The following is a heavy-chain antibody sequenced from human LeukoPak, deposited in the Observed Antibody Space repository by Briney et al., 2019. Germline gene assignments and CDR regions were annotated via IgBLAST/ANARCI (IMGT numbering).Heavy chain of an antibody. V-gene: IGHV1-8*01. CDR1: GYTFTSYD. D-gene: IGHD2-2*01. Sequence: ASVTVSCKASGYTFTSYDINWVRQAPGQGLEWMGWMNPNSGNTGYAQKFQGRVTMTRNTSISTAYMELSSLRSEDTAVYYCARVKKVPAATYNWFDPWGQGTLVTVSS. CDR3: ARVKKVPAATYNWFDP. CDR2: MNPNSGNT. J-gene: IGHJ5*02.